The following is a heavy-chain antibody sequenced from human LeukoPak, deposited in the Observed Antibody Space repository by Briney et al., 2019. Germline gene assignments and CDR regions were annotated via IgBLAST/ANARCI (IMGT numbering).Heavy chain of an antibody. V-gene: IGHV3-7*01. Sequence: PGGSLRLSCAASGFTFSSYGMHWVRQAPGKGLEWVANINLEGSQKYYVDSLKGRFTISRDNANNLLYLQMNSLRAEDTAVYHCARDVDYANPRHDYWGQGTLVTVSS. CDR2: INLEGSQK. J-gene: IGHJ4*02. D-gene: IGHD4/OR15-4a*01. CDR1: GFTFSSYG. CDR3: ARDVDYANPRHDY.